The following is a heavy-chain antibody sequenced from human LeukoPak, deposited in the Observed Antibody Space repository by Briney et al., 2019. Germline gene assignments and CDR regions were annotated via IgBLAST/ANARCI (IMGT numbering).Heavy chain of an antibody. D-gene: IGHD3-22*01. CDR2: ISGSGGST. CDR3: AKSRPYYYDSSGYALGWYFDL. J-gene: IGHJ2*01. Sequence: PGGSLRLSCAASGFTFSNYAMSWVRQAPGKGLEWVSVISGSGGSTYYVDSVQGRFTISRDNSKNTLYLQMNSLRAEDTAVYYCAKSRPYYYDSSGYALGWYFDLWGRGTLVTVSS. CDR1: GFTFSNYA. V-gene: IGHV3-23*01.